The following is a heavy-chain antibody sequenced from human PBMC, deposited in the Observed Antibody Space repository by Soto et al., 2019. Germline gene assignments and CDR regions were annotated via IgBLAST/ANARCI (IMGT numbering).Heavy chain of an antibody. CDR2: ISSSGSTI. V-gene: IGHV3-11*01. CDR1: GFTFSDYY. CDR3: ARGSVPAIVVVNQPFDY. D-gene: IGHD3-22*01. Sequence: PGGSLRLSCAASGFTFSDYYMSWIRQAPGKGLEWVSYISSSGSTIYYADSVKGRFTISRDNAKNSLYLQMNSLRAEDTAVYYCARGSVPAIVVVNQPFDYWGQGTLVTVSS. J-gene: IGHJ4*02.